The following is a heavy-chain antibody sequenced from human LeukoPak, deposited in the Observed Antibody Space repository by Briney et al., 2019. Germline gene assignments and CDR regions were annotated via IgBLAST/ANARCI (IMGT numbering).Heavy chain of an antibody. Sequence: GGSLRLSCAASGFTFSSYDMHWVRQATGKGLEWVSAIGTAGDTYYPGSVKGRFTISRENAKNSLYLQMNSLRAEDTAVYYCARDWDSSGPLDYWGQGTLVTVSS. D-gene: IGHD3-22*01. CDR3: ARDWDSSGPLDY. CDR1: GFTFSSYD. J-gene: IGHJ4*02. V-gene: IGHV3-13*01. CDR2: IGTAGDT.